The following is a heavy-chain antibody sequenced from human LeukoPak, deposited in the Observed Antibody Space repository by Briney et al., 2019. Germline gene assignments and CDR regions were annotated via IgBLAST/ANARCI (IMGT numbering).Heavy chain of an antibody. CDR1: GFTFSDYY. D-gene: IGHD6-19*01. CDR3: ARVPQWPPSARFDY. V-gene: IGHV3-11*06. J-gene: IGHJ4*02. Sequence: GGSLRLSCAASGFTFSDYYMSWIRQAPGKGLEWVSYISTSSTYTNYADSVKGRFTISRDNTKKSLYLQMNSLRAEDTAVYYCARVPQWPPSARFDYWGQGTLVTVSS. CDR2: ISTSSTYT.